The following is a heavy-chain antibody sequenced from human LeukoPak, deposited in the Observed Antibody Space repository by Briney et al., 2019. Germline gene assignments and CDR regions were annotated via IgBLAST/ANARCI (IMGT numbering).Heavy chain of an antibody. V-gene: IGHV3-21*01. D-gene: IGHD3-22*01. Sequence: GGSLRLSCAASGFTFSSYVMHWVRQAPGKGLEWVSSISSSSSYIYYADSVKGRFTISRDNAKNSLYLQMNSLRAEDTAVYYCARDLYYDSTQPLGYWGQGTLVTVSS. CDR3: ARDLYYDSTQPLGY. J-gene: IGHJ4*02. CDR2: ISSSSSYI. CDR1: GFTFSSYV.